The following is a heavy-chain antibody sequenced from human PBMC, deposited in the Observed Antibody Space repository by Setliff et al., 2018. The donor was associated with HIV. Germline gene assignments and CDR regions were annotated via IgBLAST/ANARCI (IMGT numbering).Heavy chain of an antibody. J-gene: IGHJ4*02. Sequence: PGGSLRLSCAASGFIFSSYAMDWVRQAPGKGLEWVAVISYDGSNKYYADSVKGRFTISRDNSKNTLYLQMNSLRAEDTAVYYCAKAGALQTYGPFDYWGQGTLVTVSS. V-gene: IGHV3-30*04. CDR2: ISYDGSNK. D-gene: IGHD2-8*02. CDR3: AKAGALQTYGPFDY. CDR1: GFIFSSYA.